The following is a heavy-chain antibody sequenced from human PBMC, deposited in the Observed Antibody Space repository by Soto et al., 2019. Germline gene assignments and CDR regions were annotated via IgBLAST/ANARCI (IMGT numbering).Heavy chain of an antibody. V-gene: IGHV4-31*03. Sequence: PSETLSLTCTVSGGSISSGGYYWSWIRQHPGKGLEWIGYIYYSGSTYYNPSLKSRVTISVDTSKNQFSLKLSSVTAADMAVCYCARGNMVRGVIITNYYYGMDVWGQGTTVTVSS. J-gene: IGHJ6*02. CDR1: GGSISSGGYY. CDR2: IYYSGST. CDR3: ARGNMVRGVIITNYYYGMDV. D-gene: IGHD3-10*01.